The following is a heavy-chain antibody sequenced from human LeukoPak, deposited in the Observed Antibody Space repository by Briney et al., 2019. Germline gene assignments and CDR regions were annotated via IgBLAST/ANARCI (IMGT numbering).Heavy chain of an antibody. Sequence: PGGSLRPSCAASGFTFSSYSMNWVRQAPGKGLEWVSSISSSSSYIYYADSVKGRFTISRDNAKNSLYLQMNSLRAEDTAVYYCARDLGSGWYRSYDYWGQGTLVTVSS. D-gene: IGHD6-19*01. V-gene: IGHV3-21*01. J-gene: IGHJ4*02. CDR2: ISSSSSYI. CDR1: GFTFSSYS. CDR3: ARDLGSGWYRSYDY.